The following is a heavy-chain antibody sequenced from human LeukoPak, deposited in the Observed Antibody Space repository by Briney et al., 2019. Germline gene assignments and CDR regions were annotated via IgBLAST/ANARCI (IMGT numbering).Heavy chain of an antibody. V-gene: IGHV3-30*02. CDR1: GFTFSSYG. J-gene: IGHJ4*02. CDR3: AREDYDILTGYYRHFDY. D-gene: IGHD3-9*01. Sequence: PGGSLILSCAASGFTFSSYGMHWVRQTPGKGLEWVAFIRYDGTNKHYADSVKGRFTISRDNSKNTLYLQMNSLRPEDTAVYYCAREDYDILTGYYRHFDYWGQGTLVTVSS. CDR2: IRYDGTNK.